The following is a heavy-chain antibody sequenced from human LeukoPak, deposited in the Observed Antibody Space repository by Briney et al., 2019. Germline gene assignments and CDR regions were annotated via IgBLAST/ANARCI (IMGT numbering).Heavy chain of an antibody. J-gene: IGHJ4*02. D-gene: IGHD2-2*01. Sequence: SETLSLTCAVSGYSISSGYYWGWIRQRPGKGLEWIGSIYHSGSTYYNPSLKSRVTISVDTSKNQFSLKLSSVTAADTAVYYCASSWIVVVPAADYWGQGTLVTVSS. CDR1: GYSISSGYY. V-gene: IGHV4-38-2*01. CDR2: IYHSGST. CDR3: ASSWIVVVPAADY.